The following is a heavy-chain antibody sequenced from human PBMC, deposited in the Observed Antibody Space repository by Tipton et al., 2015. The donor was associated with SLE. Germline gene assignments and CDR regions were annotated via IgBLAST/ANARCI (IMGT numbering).Heavy chain of an antibody. CDR1: DGSISSGSYY. V-gene: IGHV4-39*07. CDR2: IFYSETT. CDR3: ANYHYDATGSQSVKF. Sequence: TLSLTCTVSDGSISSGSYYWGWIRQPPGKGLEWIGSIFYSETTHYNPSLKNRVTMSVDPSRNHFSLRLTSVTAADTAVYYCANYHYDATGSQSVKFWGQGALVTVSS. J-gene: IGHJ4*02. D-gene: IGHD3-16*01.